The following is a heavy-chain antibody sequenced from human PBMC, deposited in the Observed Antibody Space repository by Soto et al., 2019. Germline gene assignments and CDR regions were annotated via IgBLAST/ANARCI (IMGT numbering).Heavy chain of an antibody. J-gene: IGHJ4*02. CDR1: GFTFDDYA. CDR2: ISWNSGSI. V-gene: IGHV3-9*01. D-gene: IGHD2-8*01. Sequence: GGSLRLSCAASGFTFDDYAMHWVRQAPGKGLEWVSGISWNSGSIGYADSVKGRFTISRDNAKNSLYLQMNSLRAEDTALYYCAKSSVYALPHFDYWGQGTLVTVSS. CDR3: AKSSVYALPHFDY.